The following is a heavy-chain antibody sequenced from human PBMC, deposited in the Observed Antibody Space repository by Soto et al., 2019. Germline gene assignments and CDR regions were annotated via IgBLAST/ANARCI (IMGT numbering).Heavy chain of an antibody. CDR2: ISGGSGNT. J-gene: IGHJ5*02. V-gene: IGHV3-23*01. Sequence: GGSLRLSCAASGFSFGNYAMTWVRQAPGKGLEWVSAISGGSGNTYYADSVKGRFTISRDNAKNTLYLQMNSLRAEDTALYYCAKAANYDFWSGRYNWFDPWGQGTLVTVSS. CDR1: GFSFGNYA. D-gene: IGHD3-3*01. CDR3: AKAANYDFWSGRYNWFDP.